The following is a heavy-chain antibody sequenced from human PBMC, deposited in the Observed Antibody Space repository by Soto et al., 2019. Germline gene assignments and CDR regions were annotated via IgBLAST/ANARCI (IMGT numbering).Heavy chain of an antibody. CDR3: ARHDRTASWFDP. CDR1: GGSISSSSYY. Sequence: PSETLSLTCTVSGGSISSSSYYWGWIRQPPGKGLEWIGSIYYSGSTYYNPSPKSRVTISVDTSKNQFSLKLSSVTAADTAVYYCARHDRTASWFDPWGQGTLVTVSS. V-gene: IGHV4-39*01. J-gene: IGHJ5*02. CDR2: IYYSGST. D-gene: IGHD1-1*01.